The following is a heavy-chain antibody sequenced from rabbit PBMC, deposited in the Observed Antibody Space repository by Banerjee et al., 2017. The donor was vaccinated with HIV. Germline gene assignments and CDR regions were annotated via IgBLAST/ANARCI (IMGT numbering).Heavy chain of an antibody. D-gene: IGHD8-1*01. CDR2: INTSSGNT. CDR1: GFSFSNKYV. Sequence: QEQLEESGGDLVKPEGSLTLTCTASGFSFSNKYVMCWVRQAPGKGLEWIACINTSSGNTVYATWAKGRFTISRTSSTTVALQMTSLTAADTATYFCASVGSSYSTGIKLWGQGTLVTVS. CDR3: ASVGSSYSTGIKL. V-gene: IGHV1S45*01. J-gene: IGHJ3*01.